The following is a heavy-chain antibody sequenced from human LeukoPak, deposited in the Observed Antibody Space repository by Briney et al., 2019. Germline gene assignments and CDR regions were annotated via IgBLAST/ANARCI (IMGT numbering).Heavy chain of an antibody. D-gene: IGHD3-22*01. J-gene: IGHJ4*02. CDR3: STTYYYDSSEGY. CDR1: GFTFSNAW. Sequence: GGSLRPSCAASGFTFSNAWMNWVRQAPGKGLEWVGRIKSKTDGGTTDYAAPVKGRFTISRDDSKNTLYLQMNSLKTEDTAVYYCSTTYYYDSSEGYWGQGTLVTVSS. CDR2: IKSKTDGGTT. V-gene: IGHV3-15*07.